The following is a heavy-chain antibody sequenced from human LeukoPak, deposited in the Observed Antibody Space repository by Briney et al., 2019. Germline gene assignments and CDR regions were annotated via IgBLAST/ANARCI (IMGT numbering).Heavy chain of an antibody. CDR3: ARAAIAVAGDYHYHYMDV. V-gene: IGHV1-2*02. CDR1: GYTFTGHY. J-gene: IGHJ6*03. CDR2: ISPSSGDT. Sequence: ASVTVSCKASGYTFTGHYMHWVRQAPGQGLEWMGWISPSSGDTDYSQRFQGRVTMTRDTSISTAYMELSRLRSDGTAVYFCARAAIAVAGDYHYHYMDVWGKGTTVTVSS. D-gene: IGHD6-19*01.